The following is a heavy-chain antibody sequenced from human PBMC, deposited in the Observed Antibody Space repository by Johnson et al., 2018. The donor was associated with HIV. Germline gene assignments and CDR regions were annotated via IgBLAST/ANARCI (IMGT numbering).Heavy chain of an antibody. J-gene: IGHJ3*02. CDR3: AAPSTSWGRDAFDI. V-gene: IGHV3-48*03. CDR2: ISSSGSTI. Sequence: VQLVESGGGVVQPGGSLRLSCAASGFTFSSYEMNWVRQAPGKGLEWVSYISSSGSTIYYADSVKGRFTISRDNAKNSLYLQMNSLRAEDTAVYYCAAPSTSWGRDAFDIWGQGTMVTVSS. D-gene: IGHD2-2*01. CDR1: GFTFSSYE.